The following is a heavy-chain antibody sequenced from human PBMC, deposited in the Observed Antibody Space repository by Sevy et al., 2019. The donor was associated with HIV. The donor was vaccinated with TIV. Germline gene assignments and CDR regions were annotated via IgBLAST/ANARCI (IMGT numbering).Heavy chain of an antibody. CDR3: AGVFPYCSGGSCYLPYDSFDI. CDR1: GYTFTGHY. V-gene: IGHV1-2*02. J-gene: IGHJ3*02. Sequence: ASVKVSCKASGYTFTGHYMHWVRQAPGQGLEWMGWINPNSGSTDYAQKFQGRVTLTRDTSISTAYLELSRLTSDDTAVYYCAGVFPYCSGGSCYLPYDSFDIWGQGTMVTVSS. D-gene: IGHD2-15*01. CDR2: INPNSGST.